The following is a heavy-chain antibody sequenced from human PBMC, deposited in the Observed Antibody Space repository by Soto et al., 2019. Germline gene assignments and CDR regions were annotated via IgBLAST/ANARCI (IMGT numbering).Heavy chain of an antibody. CDR1: GFTFSDYA. D-gene: IGHD6-19*01. CDR3: TKVETSGRGPPFSCDI. CDR2: ISSDGNRK. J-gene: IGHJ3*02. Sequence: VQLVESAGGVVQPGGSLRISCSASGFTFSDYAMQWVRQAPGKGLEWVAGISSDGNRKYYATSVKGRFAISKDKSMGKLCLQMDRLGTDDTAVYYCTKVETSGRGPPFSCDIWGQGTMVTVSS. V-gene: IGHV3-30*18.